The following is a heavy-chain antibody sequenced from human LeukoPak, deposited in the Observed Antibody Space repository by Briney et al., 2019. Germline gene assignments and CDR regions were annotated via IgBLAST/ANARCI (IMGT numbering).Heavy chain of an antibody. V-gene: IGHV1-2*02. Sequence: ASVKVSCKASGYTFTGYYMHWVRQAPGQGLEWMGWINPNSGGTNYAQKLQGRVTMTTDTSTSTAYMELRSLRSDDTAVYYCARSTYYYDSSGYYPEVYYYYMDVWGKGTTVTVSS. D-gene: IGHD3-22*01. CDR3: ARSTYYYDSSGYYPEVYYYYMDV. CDR1: GYTFTGYY. CDR2: INPNSGGT. J-gene: IGHJ6*03.